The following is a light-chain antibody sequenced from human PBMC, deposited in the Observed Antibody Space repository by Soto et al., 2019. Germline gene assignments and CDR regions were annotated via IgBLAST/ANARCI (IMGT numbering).Light chain of an antibody. J-gene: IGKJ2*01. CDR2: WAS. CDR3: QQYYSTPYT. CDR1: QSVFYSSNNKHY. Sequence: DIVMAQSPDSLAVSLGERADINCKSSQSVFYSSNNKHYLAWYQQKPGQPPKLLIYWASTRETGVPDRFSGSGSGTDFTLTISSLQAEDVAVYYCQQYYSTPYTFGQGTKLEIK. V-gene: IGKV4-1*01.